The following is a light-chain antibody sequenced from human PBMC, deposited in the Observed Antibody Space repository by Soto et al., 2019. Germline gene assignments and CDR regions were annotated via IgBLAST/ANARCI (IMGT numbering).Light chain of an antibody. J-gene: IGLJ2*01. V-gene: IGLV2-8*01. CDR1: SSDIGGYNY. CDR3: ASHAGRKNII. CDR2: EVN. Sequence: QSALTQPPSASGSPGRSVTISCTGTSSDIGGYNYVSWYQQHPGKAPKLMIYEVNKRPSGVPDRFSGSKSGNTASLTVSGLQAEDEADYYCASHAGRKNIIFGGGTQLIVL.